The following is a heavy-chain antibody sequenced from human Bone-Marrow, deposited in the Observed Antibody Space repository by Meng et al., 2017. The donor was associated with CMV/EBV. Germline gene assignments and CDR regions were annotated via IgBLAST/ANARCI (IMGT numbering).Heavy chain of an antibody. CDR1: GGSISSSSYY. D-gene: IGHD2-15*01. CDR2: IYYSGST. Sequence: GSLRLSCTVSGGSISSSSYYWGWIRQPPGKGLEWIGSIYYSGSTYYNPSLKSRVTISVDTSKNQFSLKLSSVTAADTPVYDCARDLGSTPLFFYWGQGTLVTVSS. J-gene: IGHJ4*02. CDR3: ARDLGSTPLFFY. V-gene: IGHV4-39*07.